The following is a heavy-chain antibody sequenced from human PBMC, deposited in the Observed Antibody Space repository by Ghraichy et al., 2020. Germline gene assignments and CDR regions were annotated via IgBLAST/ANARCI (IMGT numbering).Heavy chain of an antibody. V-gene: IGHV3-11*01. CDR1: GFTFNDYY. D-gene: IGHD2-21*01. Sequence: GGSLRLSCAASGFTFNDYYITWIRQAPGKGLEWVSYISSSGTTIYYADSVKGRFTISRDNTKNSLYLQMNSLRAEDTAVYYCARGPCGGDCLYFYYGLDVWGQGTTVTVSS. J-gene: IGHJ6*02. CDR3: ARGPCGGDCLYFYYGLDV. CDR2: ISSSGTTI.